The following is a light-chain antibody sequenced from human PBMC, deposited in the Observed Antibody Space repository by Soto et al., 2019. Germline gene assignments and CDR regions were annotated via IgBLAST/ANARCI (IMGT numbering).Light chain of an antibody. CDR3: QQFEDLLPIT. V-gene: IGKV1-33*01. Sequence: DIKMTQSPSSLSASLGDRVTVTCQASQDISNYLNWYQQKPGKAPKLLIYDASTLETGVPSRFSGSGSGTDFTFTISSLQPEDIATYYCQQFEDLLPITFGQGTRLEIK. J-gene: IGKJ5*01. CDR2: DAS. CDR1: QDISNY.